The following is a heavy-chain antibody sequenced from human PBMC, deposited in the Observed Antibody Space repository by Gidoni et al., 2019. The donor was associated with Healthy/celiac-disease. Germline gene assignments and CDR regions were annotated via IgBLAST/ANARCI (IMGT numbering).Heavy chain of an antibody. CDR3: ARRRPSGSDWEYYFDY. CDR1: GGSISNSSYY. CDR2: IYYSGST. V-gene: IGHV4-39*01. J-gene: IGHJ4*02. D-gene: IGHD1-26*01. Sequence: QLQLQESGPGLVKPSETLSLTCTVSGGSISNSSYYWGWIRQPPGKGLEWIGSIYYSGSTYYNPSLKSRVTISVDTSKNQFSLKLSSVTAADTAVYYCARRRPSGSDWEYYFDYWGQGTLVTVSS.